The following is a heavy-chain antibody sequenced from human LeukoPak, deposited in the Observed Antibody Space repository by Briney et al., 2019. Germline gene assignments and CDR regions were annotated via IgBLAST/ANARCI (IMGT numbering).Heavy chain of an antibody. V-gene: IGHV4-4*02. Sequence: PSGTLSLTCAVSGGSISSTNWWSWVRQPPGKGLEWIGEIYRSGTTNYKPSLKSRVTISLDKSRNHFSLKLSSVPAADTAVYYCARRPGGSSSWYYYYYYYYMDVWGKGTTVTISS. J-gene: IGHJ6*03. CDR1: GGSISSTNW. CDR2: IYRSGTT. CDR3: ARRPGGSSSWYYYYYYYYMDV. D-gene: IGHD6-13*01.